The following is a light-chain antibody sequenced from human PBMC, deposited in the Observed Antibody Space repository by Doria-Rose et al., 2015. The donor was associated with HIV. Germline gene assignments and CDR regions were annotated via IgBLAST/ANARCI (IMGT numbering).Light chain of an antibody. J-gene: IGKJ1*01. CDR1: QSFSSTY. V-gene: IGKV3-20*01. CDR3: HQYGTSWT. CDR2: DGS. Sequence: TQSPGTLSLSPGERATLSCRASQSFSSTYLAWYQQKPGQAPSLLIYDGSTSATGIPDRFSASGSGTDFTLTINRLEPEDFALYYCHQYGTSWTFGQGTNVEI.